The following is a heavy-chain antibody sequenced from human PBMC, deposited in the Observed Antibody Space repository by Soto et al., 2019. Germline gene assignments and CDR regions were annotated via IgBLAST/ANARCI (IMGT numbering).Heavy chain of an antibody. CDR2: INPSGGRT. J-gene: IGHJ4*02. Sequence: ASVKVSFKASGNILTSYYMHWCLQSPGQGLEWMGIINPSGGRTTYAQKFQGRVTMTRDTSTSTFHMELSSLTSEDTAVYYCAGLYHYDSSGYYESRGQGNLVSVSS. CDR1: GNILTSYY. V-gene: IGHV1-46*01. CDR3: AGLYHYDSSGYYES. D-gene: IGHD3-22*01.